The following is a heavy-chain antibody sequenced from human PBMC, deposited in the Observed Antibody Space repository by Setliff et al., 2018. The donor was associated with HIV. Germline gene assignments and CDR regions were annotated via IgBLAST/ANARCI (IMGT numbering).Heavy chain of an antibody. V-gene: IGHV4-4*09. Sequence: SETLSLTCTVSGDSISTDYWTWIRQPPGKGLEWIGYIYNSASTSYNPSLKSRVTISVDTSKDQFSLKLSSVTAADTAVYYCARAYFGSGIYYWGQGTLVTVSS. CDR1: GDSISTDY. D-gene: IGHD3-10*01. CDR2: IYNSAST. J-gene: IGHJ4*02. CDR3: ARAYFGSGIYY.